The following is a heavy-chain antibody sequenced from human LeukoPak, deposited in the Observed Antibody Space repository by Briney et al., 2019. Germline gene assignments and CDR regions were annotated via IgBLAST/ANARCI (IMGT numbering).Heavy chain of an antibody. CDR2: IYTPGT. V-gene: IGHV4-61*02. CDR3: ARGIGTSYDSSRDAFDI. J-gene: IGHJ3*02. CDR1: AGSINSGDYY. D-gene: IGHD3-22*01. Sequence: SQTLSLTCTVSAGSINSGDYYWSWIRQPAGKGLEWIGRIYTPGTNYNYNPSLKSRVTVTIDTSKNQFSLKLTSVTAADTAVYYCARGIGTSYDSSRDAFDIWGQGTMVTVSS.